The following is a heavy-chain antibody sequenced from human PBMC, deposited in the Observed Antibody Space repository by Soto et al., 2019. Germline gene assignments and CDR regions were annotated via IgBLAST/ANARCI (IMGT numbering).Heavy chain of an antibody. CDR2: ISGRGFST. V-gene: IGHV3-23*01. CDR1: GFTFSSYA. Sequence: EVQLLESGGGLVQPGGSLRLSCAASGFTFSSYAMSWVRQAPGKGLEWVSAISGRGFSTYYADSVKGRFTVSRDTSKHTLFLPMHSLRAEDTAVYYCAKDPGDYPSDYFDYWGQGTLVTVSS. J-gene: IGHJ4*02. D-gene: IGHD4-17*01. CDR3: AKDPGDYPSDYFDY.